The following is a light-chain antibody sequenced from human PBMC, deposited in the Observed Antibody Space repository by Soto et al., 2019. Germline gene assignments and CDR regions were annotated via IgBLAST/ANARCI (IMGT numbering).Light chain of an antibody. CDR3: SSYTPSSTPFV. Sequence: QSVLTQPASVSGSPGQSITISCTGTSSDVGGYNFVSWYQHHPGKAPKLIIYDVNNRPSGVSNRFSGSKSGNTASLTISGLQAEDEADYYCSSYTPSSTPFVFGTGTKV. CDR2: DVN. V-gene: IGLV2-14*03. CDR1: SSDVGGYNF. J-gene: IGLJ1*01.